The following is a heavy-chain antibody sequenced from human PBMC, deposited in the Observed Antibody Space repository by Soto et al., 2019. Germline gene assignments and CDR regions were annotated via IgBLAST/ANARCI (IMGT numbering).Heavy chain of an antibody. CDR1: GGSFSGYY. J-gene: IGHJ6*02. V-gene: IGHV4-34*01. CDR2: INHSGST. D-gene: IGHD3-3*01. Sequence: LSETLSLTCAVYGGSFSGYYWSWIRQPPGKGLEWIGEINHSGSTNYNPSLKSRVTISVDTSKNQFSLKLSSVTAADTAVYYCARVRYYDFWSGFGRYGMDVWGQGTTVTVSS. CDR3: ARVRYYDFWSGFGRYGMDV.